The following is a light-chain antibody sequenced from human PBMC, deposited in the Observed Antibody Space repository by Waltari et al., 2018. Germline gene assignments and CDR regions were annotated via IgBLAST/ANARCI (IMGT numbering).Light chain of an antibody. J-gene: IGKJ1*01. CDR2: GAS. V-gene: IGKV3-20*01. CDR3: QHDVRFPGT. CDR1: KSVGRT. Sequence: EIVLTQSPGTLSLSPGERATLSCRTSKSVGRTLAGYQQKPGQAPRRLIYGASIRATGMPDRFSGSGSGTDVSLTISSLGPEDFGVYYCQHDVRFPGTFGQGTKVEI.